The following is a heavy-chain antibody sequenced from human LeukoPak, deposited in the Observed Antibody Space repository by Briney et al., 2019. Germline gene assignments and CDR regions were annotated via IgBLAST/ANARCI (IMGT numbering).Heavy chain of an antibody. D-gene: IGHD2-15*01. Sequence: EAGGSLRLSCAASGFTFSNYGMSWVRQAPGKGLEWVSAMSSSDDGRYYAASVRGRFTISRDTSRSTLYLQMNSLRAEDAAVYYCAKAPVTSCRGAFCYPFDYWGQGTLVTVSS. V-gene: IGHV3-23*01. J-gene: IGHJ4*02. CDR2: MSSSDDGR. CDR3: AKAPVTSCRGAFCYPFDY. CDR1: GFTFSNYG.